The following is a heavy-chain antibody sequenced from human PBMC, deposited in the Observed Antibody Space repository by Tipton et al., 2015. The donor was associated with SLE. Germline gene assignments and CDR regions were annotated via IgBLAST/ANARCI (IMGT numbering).Heavy chain of an antibody. D-gene: IGHD1-1*01. CDR2: INHSGST. J-gene: IGHJ6*03. CDR1: GGSFSGYY. CDR3: ARAPGLERSYYYCYYMDV. Sequence: TLSLTCTVSGGSFSGYYWSWIRQPPGKGLEWIGEINHSGSTTYNSSLKSRVTMSIDTSKNQFSLRLSSVTAADTAVYYCARAPGLERSYYYCYYMDVWGKGTTVTVSS. V-gene: IGHV4-34*01.